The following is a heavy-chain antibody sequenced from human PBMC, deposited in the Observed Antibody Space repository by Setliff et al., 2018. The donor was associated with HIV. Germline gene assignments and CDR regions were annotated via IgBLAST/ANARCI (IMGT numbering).Heavy chain of an antibody. J-gene: IGHJ4*02. CDR2: INPSGAST. CDR1: GYTFSSYY. D-gene: IGHD1-1*01. Sequence: ASVKVSCKASGYTFSSYYMHWVRQAPGQGLEWMGIINPSGASTSYAQKFQDRVTMTRDTSTSTVYMELSSLRSEDTAVYYCARQLSNSFEEWGQGTLVTVSS. V-gene: IGHV1-46*01. CDR3: ARQLSNSFEE.